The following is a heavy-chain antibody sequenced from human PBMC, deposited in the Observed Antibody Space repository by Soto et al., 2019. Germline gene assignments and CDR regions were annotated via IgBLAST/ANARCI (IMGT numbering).Heavy chain of an antibody. CDR3: ASTVYCSSTSCYSTPYYYYGMDV. J-gene: IGHJ6*02. Sequence: QVQLVQSGAEVKKPGSSVKVSCKASGGTFSSYTISWVRQAPGQGLEWMGRIIPILGIANYAQKFQGRVTITADKSTSTAYRELSSLRSEDTAVYYCASTVYCSSTSCYSTPYYYYGMDVWGQGTTVTVSS. V-gene: IGHV1-69*02. CDR1: GGTFSSYT. D-gene: IGHD2-2*01. CDR2: IIPILGIA.